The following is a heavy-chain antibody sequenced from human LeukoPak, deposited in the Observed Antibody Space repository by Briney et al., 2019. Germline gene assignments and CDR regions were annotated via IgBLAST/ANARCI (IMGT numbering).Heavy chain of an antibody. CDR2: IYGGGST. CDR1: GFTVSSNF. J-gene: IGHJ4*02. V-gene: IGHV3-53*01. Sequence: GGSLRLSCAASGFTVSSNFMSWVRQAPGKGLEWVSVIYGGGSTYYADSVKGRFTISRDTPKNTLYLQMNSLRAEDTAVYYCASWPGGWYGEDSWGQGTLVTVSS. D-gene: IGHD6-19*01. CDR3: ASWPGGWYGEDS.